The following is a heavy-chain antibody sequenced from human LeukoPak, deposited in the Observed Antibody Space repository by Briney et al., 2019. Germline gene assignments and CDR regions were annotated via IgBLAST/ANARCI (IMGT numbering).Heavy chain of an antibody. J-gene: IGHJ4*02. V-gene: IGHV4-39*01. D-gene: IGHD6-13*01. CDR2: IYYSWST. Sequence: SETLSLTCTVSGGSISSSSYYWGWVRQPPGKGLEWIGSIYYSWSTYYTPSPKSRVTISVDTSTNQFSLKLSSVTAADTAVYSCARLPTGIAAAGSIGYWGQGTLVTVSS. CDR1: GGSISSSSYY. CDR3: ARLPTGIAAAGSIGY.